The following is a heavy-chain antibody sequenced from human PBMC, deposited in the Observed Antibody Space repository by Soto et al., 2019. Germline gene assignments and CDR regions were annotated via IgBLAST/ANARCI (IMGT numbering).Heavy chain of an antibody. J-gene: IGHJ4*02. CDR1: GEKVSSSR. Sequence: SGKRPGEKVSSSRIWWYRQIPGKGLEGMGIIYACYSDTRYSPSFQGQVTISADKSISTAYLQWSSLKVSDTAMYYCARRKIYYDCWSDTNVEYYFGIWGQ. D-gene: IGHD3-3*01. CDR2: IYACYSDT. V-gene: IGHV5-51*01. CDR3: ARRKIYYDCWSDTNVEYYFGI.